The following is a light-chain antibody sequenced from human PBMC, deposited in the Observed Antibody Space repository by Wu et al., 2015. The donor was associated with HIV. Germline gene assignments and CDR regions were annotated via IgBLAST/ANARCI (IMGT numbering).Light chain of an antibody. CDR3: QQLNDYPVT. Sequence: DIQLTQSPSFLSASVGDRVTITCRASQGISSYLAWYQQKPGKAPKLLIYAASTLQSGVPSRFSGSGSGTEFTLTISNLQPEDFATYYCQQLNDYPVTFGGGTRVEIK. CDR2: AAS. CDR1: QGISSY. J-gene: IGKJ4*01. V-gene: IGKV1-9*01.